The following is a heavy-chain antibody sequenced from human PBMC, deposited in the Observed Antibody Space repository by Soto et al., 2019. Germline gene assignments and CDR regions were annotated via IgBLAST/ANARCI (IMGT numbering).Heavy chain of an antibody. J-gene: IGHJ4*02. CDR2: VSSGSKTI. CDR1: GFTFSGYS. D-gene: IGHD1-7*01. V-gene: IGHV3-48*02. Sequence: LRLSCAASGFTFSGYSVNWVRQAPGKGLEWVSYVSSGSKTIYYAESVKGRFAVSRDNARNSQYLQMNSLRDEDTAVYYCAKDIVPGIYSGNFYHWGPGTLVTVSS. CDR3: AKDIVPGIYSGNFYH.